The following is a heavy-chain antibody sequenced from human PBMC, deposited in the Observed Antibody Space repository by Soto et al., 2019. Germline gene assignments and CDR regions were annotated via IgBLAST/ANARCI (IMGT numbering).Heavy chain of an antibody. CDR2: IYWDDDK. CDR1: GFSLSTSGVG. Sequence: SGPTLVKPTQTLTLTCTFSGFSLSTSGVGVGWIRQPPGKALEWLALIYWDDDKRYSPSLKSRLTITKDTSKNQVVLTMTNMDPVDTATYYCALVPSITMVRGVIINNWFDPWGQGTLVTVSS. CDR3: ALVPSITMVRGVIINNWFDP. D-gene: IGHD3-10*01. J-gene: IGHJ5*02. V-gene: IGHV2-5*02.